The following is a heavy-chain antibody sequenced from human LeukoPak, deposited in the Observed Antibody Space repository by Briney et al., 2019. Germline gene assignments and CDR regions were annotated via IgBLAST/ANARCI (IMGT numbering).Heavy chain of an antibody. CDR1: GYTFTTYG. CDR3: ARETFFCGDVSGGVRCHSGGAYGMDV. J-gene: IGHJ6*02. V-gene: IGHV1-18*01. Sequence: ASVKVSCKASGYTFTTYGITWVRQAPGQGLEWVGWIGPYNGATSYARHLQGRVTLTADTSTSTACMDLTSLESGDTAVYYCARETFFCGDVSGGVRCHSGGAYGMDVWGQGTTVTVSS. D-gene: IGHD2-15*01. CDR2: IGPYNGAT.